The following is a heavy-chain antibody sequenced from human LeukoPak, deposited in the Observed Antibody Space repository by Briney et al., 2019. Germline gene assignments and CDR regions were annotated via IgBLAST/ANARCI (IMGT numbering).Heavy chain of an antibody. V-gene: IGHV1-69*06. J-gene: IGHJ4*02. Sequence: SVKVSCKASVCTFSSYAVIWVRLTPGQGREWLGGIRPVFGTTTYAQKFQAKVTMTAEKSQNTAYLEFSSLTSDDTAVYYCARCSPGDSSNFYSVLQYWGKGTQVTVS. CDR2: IRPVFGTT. CDR1: VCTFSSYA. CDR3: ARCSPGDSSNFYSVLQY. D-gene: IGHD3-22*01.